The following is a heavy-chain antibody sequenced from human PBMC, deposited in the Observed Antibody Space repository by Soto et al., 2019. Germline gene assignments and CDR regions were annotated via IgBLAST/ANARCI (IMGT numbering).Heavy chain of an antibody. J-gene: IGHJ4*02. CDR3: ASGHDAYKVRY. CDR1: GGSISSGGTGSY. D-gene: IGHD1-1*01. V-gene: IGHV4-31*03. CDR2: IYYTGNT. Sequence: QVQLQESGPVLVKPSQTLSLTCTVSGGSISSGGTGSYWTWIRQLPGKGLEWIGYIYYTGNTYYNPSLKSRPTISIDTSENQFSLKLTSVTAADTAVYYCASGHDAYKVRYWGQGTLVTVSS.